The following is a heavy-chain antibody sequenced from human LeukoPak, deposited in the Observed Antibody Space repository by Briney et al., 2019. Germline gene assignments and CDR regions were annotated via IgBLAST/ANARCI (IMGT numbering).Heavy chain of an antibody. CDR1: GGTFSSYA. V-gene: IGHV1-69*05. Sequence: ASVKVSCKASGGTFSSYAISWVRQAPGQGLEWMGGIIPIFGTANHAQKFQGRVTITTDESTSTAYMELSSLRSEDTAVYYCARALAPTYYYDSSGYAYWGQGTLVTVSS. D-gene: IGHD3-22*01. CDR3: ARALAPTYYYDSSGYAY. J-gene: IGHJ4*02. CDR2: IIPIFGTA.